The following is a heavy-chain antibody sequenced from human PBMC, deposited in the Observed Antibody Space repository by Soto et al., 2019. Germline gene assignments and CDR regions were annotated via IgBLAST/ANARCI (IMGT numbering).Heavy chain of an antibody. CDR2: ISYDGTRK. J-gene: IGHJ4*02. D-gene: IGHD2-21*01. CDR1: GFSFGRYG. Sequence: QVQLVESGGGVVQPGRSLRLSCAASGFSFGRYGMHWVRQSPGKGLEWVAVISYDGTRKYYADSVKGRITISRDNSKNMLYMQMNSARPEDTAVCYSAKEHIRPLDYWGQGTLVTVSS. V-gene: IGHV3-30*18. CDR3: AKEHIRPLDY.